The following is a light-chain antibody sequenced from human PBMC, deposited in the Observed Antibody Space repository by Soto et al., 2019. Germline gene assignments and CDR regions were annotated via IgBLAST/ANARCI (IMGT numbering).Light chain of an antibody. CDR2: GVS. J-gene: IGLJ3*02. Sequence: QSALTQPASVSGSPGQSITISCTGTSGDVGAFNYISWYQQHPGKAPKLLTYGVSYRPSGVSNRFSGSKSGNTASLTISGLQPEDEADYYCSSPTKNVAWVFGGGTKLTVL. V-gene: IGLV2-14*01. CDR3: SSPTKNVAWV. CDR1: SGDVGAFNY.